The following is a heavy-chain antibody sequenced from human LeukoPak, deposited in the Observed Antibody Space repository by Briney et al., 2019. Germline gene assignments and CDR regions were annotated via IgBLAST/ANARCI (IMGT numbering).Heavy chain of an antibody. V-gene: IGHV1-18*01. CDR3: ARVAYYYDSSGYYYFDY. Sequence: ASVKDSCKASGYTFTSYGISWVRQAPGQGLEWMGWISAYNGNTNYAQKLQGRVTMTTDTSTSTAYMELRSLRSDDTAVYYCARVAYYYDSSGYYYFDYWGQGTLVTVSS. CDR1: GYTFTSYG. CDR2: ISAYNGNT. D-gene: IGHD3-22*01. J-gene: IGHJ4*02.